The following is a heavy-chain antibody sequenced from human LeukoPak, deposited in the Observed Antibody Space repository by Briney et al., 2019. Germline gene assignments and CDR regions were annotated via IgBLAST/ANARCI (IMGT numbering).Heavy chain of an antibody. V-gene: IGHV3-21*01. D-gene: IGHD3-22*01. CDR3: ARETYYYDSSGHYGMDV. CDR2: PSSSSSYI. CDR1: GFTFSSYS. J-gene: IGHJ6*02. Sequence: GSLRLSCAASGFTFSSYSMNWVRQAPGKVLEWVSSPSSSSSYIYYADSVKGRFTSSRDNAKNSLYLQMNSLRAEDTAMYYCARETYYYDSSGHYGMDVWGQGTTVTV.